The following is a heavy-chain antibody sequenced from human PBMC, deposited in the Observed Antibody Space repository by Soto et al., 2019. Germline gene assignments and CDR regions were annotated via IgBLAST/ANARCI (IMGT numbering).Heavy chain of an antibody. CDR1: GFSVSSNY. CDR2: IYSGGNT. CDR3: GRGSSGSSGPLTVDY. V-gene: IGHV3-53*01. Sequence: GGSLRLSCVATGFSVSSNYMSWVRQAPGKGLEWVSVIYSGGNTYYADSVEGRFSISRDSSKNTLFLQMNGLRAEDTAMYYCGRGSSGSSGPLTVDYCGQGTLVTVS. D-gene: IGHD3-22*01. J-gene: IGHJ4*02.